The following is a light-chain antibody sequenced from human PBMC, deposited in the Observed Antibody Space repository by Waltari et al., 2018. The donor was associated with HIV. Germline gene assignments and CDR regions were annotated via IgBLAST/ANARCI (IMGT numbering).Light chain of an antibody. CDR3: SSYSANNNFDV. J-gene: IGLJ1*01. V-gene: IGLV2-8*01. CDR2: EVR. Sequence: QSALTQPPSASGSPGQSVTISCTGTSSDVGRDPSVSWYQQHPGKAPKLIIYEVRKRPSGVPYRFSGSKSGNTASLTVSGLQAEDEADYYCSSYSANNNFDVFGTGTKVTVL. CDR1: SSDVGRDPS.